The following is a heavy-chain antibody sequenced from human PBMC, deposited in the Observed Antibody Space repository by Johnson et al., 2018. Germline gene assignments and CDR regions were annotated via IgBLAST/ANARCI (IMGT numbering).Heavy chain of an antibody. J-gene: IGHJ6*02. CDR2: INHSGSA. Sequence: QVQLQQWGAGLLKPSETLSLICAVSGGSFSGYYWSWIRQPPGKGLEWIGEINHSGSANYNPSLKSRVTISVDTSKNQFSLKVSSLTATDTAVYYWAGMGYRDDELLGYGMDVWGQGTTVIVSS. V-gene: IGHV4-34*01. CDR3: AGMGYRDDELLGYGMDV. CDR1: GGSFSGYY. D-gene: IGHD5-18*01.